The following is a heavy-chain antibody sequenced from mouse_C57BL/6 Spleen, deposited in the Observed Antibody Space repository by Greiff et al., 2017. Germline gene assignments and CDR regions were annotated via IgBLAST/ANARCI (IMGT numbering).Heavy chain of an antibody. Sequence: QVQLQQPGAELVQPGASVKMSCKASGYTFTSYWITWVKQRPGQGLEWIGDIYPGSGSTNYNEKFKSKATLTVDTSSSTAYMQRSSLTSEDSAVYYCAPITTVVAPGAMDYWGQGTSVTVSS. J-gene: IGHJ4*01. V-gene: IGHV1-55*01. CDR1: GYTFTSYW. D-gene: IGHD1-1*01. CDR3: APITTVVAPGAMDY. CDR2: IYPGSGST.